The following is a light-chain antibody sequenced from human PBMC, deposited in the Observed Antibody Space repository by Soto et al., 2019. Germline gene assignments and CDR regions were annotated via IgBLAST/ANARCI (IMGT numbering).Light chain of an antibody. CDR2: DAS. J-gene: IGKJ1*01. CDR3: QQYNSYST. CDR1: QIISTW. Sequence: DVQMTQSHSTLSASVGDRVTITFRASQIISTWLAWYQQKPGKAPNLLIYDASSLESGVPSRFSGSGSGTEFTLTISSLQPDDFATYYCQQYNSYSTFGQGTKVDIK. V-gene: IGKV1-5*01.